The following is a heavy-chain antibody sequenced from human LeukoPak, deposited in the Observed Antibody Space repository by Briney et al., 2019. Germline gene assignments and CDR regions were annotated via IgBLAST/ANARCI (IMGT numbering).Heavy chain of an antibody. V-gene: IGHV3-23*01. J-gene: IGHJ4*02. CDR3: AKDMGLVLSTVAPFDN. Sequence: GGSLRLSCAASGFTFSTFPMSWVRQAPGKGLDWVSTLSGSGTNTYYADSVKGRFTISRDNSENTLYLQMNSLRADDTAVYYCAKDMGLVLSTVAPFDNWGQGTLVTVSS. CDR2: LSGSGTNT. CDR1: GFTFSTFP. D-gene: IGHD4/OR15-4a*01.